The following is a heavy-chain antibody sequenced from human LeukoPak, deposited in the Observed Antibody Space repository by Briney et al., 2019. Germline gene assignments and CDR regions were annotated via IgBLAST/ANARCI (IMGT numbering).Heavy chain of an antibody. CDR1: GYTLTGYY. CDR3: ARSPIMITFGGVDYDY. CDR2: INPNSGGT. Sequence: ASVKVSCKASGYTLTGYYMHWVRQAPGQGLEWMGCINPNSGGTNYAQKFQGRVTMTRDTSISTAYMELSRLRSDDTAVYYCARSPIMITFGGVDYDYWGQGTLVTVSS. D-gene: IGHD3-16*01. J-gene: IGHJ4*02. V-gene: IGHV1-2*02.